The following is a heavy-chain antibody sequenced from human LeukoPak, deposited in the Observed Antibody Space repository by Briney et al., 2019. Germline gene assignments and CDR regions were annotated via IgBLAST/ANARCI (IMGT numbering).Heavy chain of an antibody. Sequence: GGSLRLSCSASQFAFDAHALHWVRQAPGRGLEHISAITSTGTMTYYADSVKGRFTISRDNPKGTLYLQMSSLRPEDTATYYCVKDVSRYFDWAIYYFDSWGPGTLVSVSS. CDR1: QFAFDAHA. V-gene: IGHV3-64D*06. J-gene: IGHJ4*02. D-gene: IGHD3-9*01. CDR3: VKDVSRYFDWAIYYFDS. CDR2: ITSTGTMT.